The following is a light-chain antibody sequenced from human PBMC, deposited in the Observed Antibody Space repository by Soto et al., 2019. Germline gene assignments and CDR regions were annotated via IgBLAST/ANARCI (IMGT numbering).Light chain of an antibody. J-gene: IGKJ4*01. V-gene: IGKV1-5*03. CDR2: RAS. CDR3: QEYNSY. Sequence: DTQMTQSPSTLSASVGDRFTITCRASQGIDDWLAWYQQKPGKAPNLLIYRASHLESGVPSRFRGSGFGTEFTLTISSLQPDDSGTYYCQEYNSYFGGGTKVEI. CDR1: QGIDDW.